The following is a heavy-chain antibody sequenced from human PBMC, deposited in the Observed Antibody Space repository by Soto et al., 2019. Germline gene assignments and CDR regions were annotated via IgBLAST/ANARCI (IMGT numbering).Heavy chain of an antibody. D-gene: IGHD2-2*01. V-gene: IGHV3-23*01. CDR2: ISGSDGST. CDR3: ARGCQWEVIYQLLGYCDY. J-gene: IGHJ4*02. CDR1: GFTFSSFA. Sequence: EVQLLESGGGLVQPGGSLRLSCAASGFTFSSFAMTWVRQAPGKGLEWVSAISGSDGSTYYADSVKGRFTISRDNSKNTRNQQTDSQRAEDTAVYDCARGCQWEVIYQLLGYCDYCGKGSLVTVSS.